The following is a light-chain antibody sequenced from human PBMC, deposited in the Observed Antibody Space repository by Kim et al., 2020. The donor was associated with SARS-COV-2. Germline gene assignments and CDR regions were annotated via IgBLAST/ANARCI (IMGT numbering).Light chain of an antibody. CDR3: QVWDGSSDHWV. Sequence: SYELTQPPSVTLAPGETARITCGGNKIGDINVHWYQQRPGQAPVLVISDDIDRPSGIPERFSGSNSGNTATLTINRVEGVDEADYYCQVWDGSSDHWVFGGGTQLTV. CDR2: DDI. CDR1: KIGDIN. V-gene: IGLV3-21*04. J-gene: IGLJ3*02.